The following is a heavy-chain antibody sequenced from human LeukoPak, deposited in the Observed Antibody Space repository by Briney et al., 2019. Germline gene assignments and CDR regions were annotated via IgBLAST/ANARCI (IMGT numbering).Heavy chain of an antibody. CDR2: TYYRSKWYY. CDR3: ARGFALDF. J-gene: IGHJ3*01. CDR1: GDTVSSNSAA. Sequence: SPALSLTCAICGDTVSSNSAAWNWIRQSPWRGLVCLASTYYRSKWYYDYAFSVKSRIPISPDTSKNQSSLQLNSVSADDTAVYYCARGFALDFWGQGTMVTVSS. V-gene: IGHV6-1*01.